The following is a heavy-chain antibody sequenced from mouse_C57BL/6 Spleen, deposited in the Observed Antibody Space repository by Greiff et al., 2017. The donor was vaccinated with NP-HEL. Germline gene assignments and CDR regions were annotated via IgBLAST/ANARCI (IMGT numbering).Heavy chain of an antibody. J-gene: IGHJ3*01. CDR3: AKTAQATWFAD. CDR2: IDPANGNT. D-gene: IGHD3-2*02. Sequence: VQLQQSVAELVRPGASVKLSCTASGFNIKNTYMHWVKQRPEQGLEWIGRIDPANGNTKYAPKFKGKESKTADTSTNTAYQQLSSQTSEDTAINYCAKTAQATWFADWGQGTLVTV. CDR1: GFNIKNTY. V-gene: IGHV14-3*01.